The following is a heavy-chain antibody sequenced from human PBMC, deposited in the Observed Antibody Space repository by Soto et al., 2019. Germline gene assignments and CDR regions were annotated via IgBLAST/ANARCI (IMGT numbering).Heavy chain of an antibody. CDR3: ARIRSPPAAMFYYYGMDV. CDR1: GFSLSTSGMC. Sequence: SGPTLVNPTQTLILTCTFSGFSLSTSGMCVTWIRQPPGKALEWLALITWDDSKYYSTSLRTRLTISKDTSKNQVVLTMTNMDPMDTATYYCARIRSPPAAMFYYYGMDVWGQGSTVTVSS. J-gene: IGHJ6*02. CDR2: ITWDDSK. V-gene: IGHV2-70*01. D-gene: IGHD2-2*01.